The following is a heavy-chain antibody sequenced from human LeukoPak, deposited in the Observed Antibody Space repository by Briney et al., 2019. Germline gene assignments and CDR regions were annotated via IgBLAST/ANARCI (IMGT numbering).Heavy chain of an antibody. D-gene: IGHD3-10*01. V-gene: IGHV3-48*02. CDR1: GFTFSGYT. CDR3: ARDLFRRFFDN. CDR2: IRDGGDVI. Sequence: GGSLRLSCAASGFTFSGYTMHWVRQAPGKGLEWVSHIRDGGDVIYYADSVKGRFTVSRDNAKNSLYLQMNSLRDEDTAAYYCARDLFRRFFDNLGQGTLVTVSS. J-gene: IGHJ4*02.